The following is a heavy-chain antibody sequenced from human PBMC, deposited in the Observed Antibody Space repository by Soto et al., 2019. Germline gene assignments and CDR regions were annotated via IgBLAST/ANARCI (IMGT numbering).Heavy chain of an antibody. D-gene: IGHD2-15*01. CDR2: ISYDGSNK. CDR3: AKDKDFVADYYGMDV. V-gene: IGHV3-30*18. CDR1: GFTFSSYG. Sequence: PGGSLRLSCAASGFTFSSYGMHWVRQAPGKGLEWVAVISYDGSNKYYADSVKGRFTISRDNSKNTLYLQMNSLRAEDTAVYYCAKDKDFVADYYGMDVWGQGTTVPVSS. J-gene: IGHJ6*02.